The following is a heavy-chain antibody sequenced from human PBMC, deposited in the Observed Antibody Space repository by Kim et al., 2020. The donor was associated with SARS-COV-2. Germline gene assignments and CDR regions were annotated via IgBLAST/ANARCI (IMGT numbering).Heavy chain of an antibody. V-gene: IGHV4-59*13. CDR3: ARVRAPGYWFDP. D-gene: IGHD7-27*01. J-gene: IGHJ5*02. CDR2: IYYSGST. Sequence: SETLSLTCTVSGGSISSYYWSWIRQPPGKGLEWIGYIYYSGSTNYNPSLTSRVTISVDTSKNQFSLKLSSVTAADTAVYYCARVRAPGYWFDPWGQGTLVTVSS. CDR1: GGSISSYY.